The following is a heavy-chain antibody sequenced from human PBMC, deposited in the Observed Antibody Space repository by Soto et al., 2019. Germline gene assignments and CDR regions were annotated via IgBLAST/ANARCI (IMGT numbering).Heavy chain of an antibody. CDR3: ARVAGGQQLAPANWFDP. CDR2: INHSGST. V-gene: IGHV4-34*01. J-gene: IGHJ5*02. Sequence: PSETLSLTCAVYGGSFSGYYWSWIRQPPGKGLEWIGEINHSGSTNYNPSLKSRVTISVDTSKNQFSLKLSSVTAADTAAYYCARVAGGQQLAPANWFDPWGQGTLVTVSS. CDR1: GGSFSGYY. D-gene: IGHD6-13*01.